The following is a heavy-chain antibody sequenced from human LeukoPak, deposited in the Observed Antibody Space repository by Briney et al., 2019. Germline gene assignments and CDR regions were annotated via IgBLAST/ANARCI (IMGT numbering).Heavy chain of an antibody. Sequence: SQTLSLTCTVSGGYINSDYWSWIRQPPGKGLEWIGYILYSGSATYNPSLKSRVTISIDTSRTQFSLKLSSVTAADTAVYYCARNRRLDPWGQGTLVTVSS. V-gene: IGHV4-59*08. CDR2: ILYSGSA. J-gene: IGHJ5*02. D-gene: IGHD1-14*01. CDR3: ARNRRLDP. CDR1: GGYINSDY.